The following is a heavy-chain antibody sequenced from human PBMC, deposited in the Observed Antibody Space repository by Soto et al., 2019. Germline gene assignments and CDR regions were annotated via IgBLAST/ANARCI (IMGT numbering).Heavy chain of an antibody. V-gene: IGHV4-34*01. Sequence: SETLSLTCAVYCGSFRGYYWSWIRQPPGKGLEWIGEINHSGSTNYNPSHKSRITMSVDTSKNQLSLKLSYVTAADTAVYYCARTSKFDCWGQGTLVTVSS. J-gene: IGHJ4*02. CDR3: ARTSKFDC. D-gene: IGHD6-6*01. CDR1: CGSFRGYY. CDR2: INHSGST.